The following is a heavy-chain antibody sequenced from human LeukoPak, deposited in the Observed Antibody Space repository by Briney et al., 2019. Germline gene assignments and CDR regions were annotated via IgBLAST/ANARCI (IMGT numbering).Heavy chain of an antibody. J-gene: IGHJ3*01. D-gene: IGHD6-6*01. CDR2: LYSDGRP. Sequence: GGSLRLSCAASGFTVSSHYLNWVRQAPGKGLEWVSTLYSDGRPYYADSVKGRFTISRHHSTNTVYLQMTSLRPNDTAVYICARGWSEQLVNDAFDVWGQGTLVSVSS. CDR3: ARGWSEQLVNDAFDV. V-gene: IGHV3-53*04. CDR1: GFTVSSHY.